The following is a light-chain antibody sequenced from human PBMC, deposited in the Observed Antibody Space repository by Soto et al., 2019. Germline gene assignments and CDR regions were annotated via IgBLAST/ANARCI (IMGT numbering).Light chain of an antibody. CDR3: SSYTSGSTPSV. J-gene: IGLJ1*01. CDR1: SSDVGGYNY. CDR2: DVS. V-gene: IGLV2-14*03. Sequence: QSALTQPASVSGSPGQSITISCTGTSSDVGGYNYVSWYQQHPGKAPKLMVTDVSNRPSGVANRFSGSKSGNTASLTISGLQAEDEADYYCSSYTSGSTPSVFGTGTKVTVL.